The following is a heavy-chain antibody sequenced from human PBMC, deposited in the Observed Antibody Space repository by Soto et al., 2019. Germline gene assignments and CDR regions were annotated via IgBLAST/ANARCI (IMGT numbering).Heavy chain of an antibody. D-gene: IGHD6-19*01. CDR3: AKGGRQWLVTSDFNY. V-gene: IGHV3-73*01. CDR2: VRNKGYNYAT. CDR1: GFTFSAAA. J-gene: IGHJ4*02. Sequence: SGFTFSAAAMHGVRQASGKGLEWVGLVRNKGYNYATVYTASVKGRFTVSRDDSKNMAFLEMTSLRAEDTAVYYCAKGGRQWLVTSDFNYWGQGALVTVSS.